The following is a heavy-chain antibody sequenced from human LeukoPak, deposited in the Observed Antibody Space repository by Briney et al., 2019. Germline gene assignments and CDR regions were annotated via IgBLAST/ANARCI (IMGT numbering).Heavy chain of an antibody. CDR3: VRDRDYDGPGPFWDY. Sequence: PGGSLRLSCAASGFTFSSYSMNWVRQAPGKGLEWVSSLSSSSYIYYADSVKGRFTISRDNAKNSLYLQMNSLRAEDTAVYHCVRDRDYDGPGPFWDYWGQGALVTVSS. D-gene: IGHD4-23*01. J-gene: IGHJ4*02. V-gene: IGHV3-21*01. CDR1: GFTFSSYS. CDR2: LSSSSYI.